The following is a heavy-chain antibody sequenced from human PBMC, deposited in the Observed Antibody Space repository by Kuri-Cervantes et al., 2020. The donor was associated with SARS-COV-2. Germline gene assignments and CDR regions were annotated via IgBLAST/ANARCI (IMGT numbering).Heavy chain of an antibody. CDR2: FDPDDGET. CDR1: GYTLTDLS. CDR3: ATAAAAAPLNWFDP. V-gene: IGHV1-24*01. D-gene: IGHD2-15*01. Sequence: ASVKVSCKVSGYTLTDLSMHWVRQAPGKGLEWMGGFDPDDGETIYAQKFQGRVTMTEDTSTDTAYMQLSSLRSEDTAVYYCATAAAAAPLNWFDPWGQGALVTVSS. J-gene: IGHJ5*02.